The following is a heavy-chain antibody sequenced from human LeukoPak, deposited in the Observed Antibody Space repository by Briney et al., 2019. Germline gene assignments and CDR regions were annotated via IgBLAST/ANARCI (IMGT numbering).Heavy chain of an antibody. J-gene: IGHJ4*02. Sequence: PSETLSLTCTVSGGSITGRTFFWGWIRQPPGKGLEWIGSVFNDGMTYYNPSLTGRVAISLNTSKNRFSLIVTSVTAADTALYYCARHGHRLEYRSPGVDSWGQGTLVTVSS. V-gene: IGHV4-39*01. CDR2: VFNDGMT. CDR3: ARHGHRLEYRSPGVDS. CDR1: GGSITGRTFF. D-gene: IGHD6-6*01.